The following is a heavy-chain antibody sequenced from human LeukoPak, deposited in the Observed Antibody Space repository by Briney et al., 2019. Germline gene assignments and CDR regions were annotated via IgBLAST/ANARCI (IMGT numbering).Heavy chain of an antibody. D-gene: IGHD1-1*01. J-gene: IGHJ3*02. V-gene: IGHV1-8*03. CDR1: GCTFTSYA. CDR2: MNPILGNA. Sequence: ASVKVSCKASGCTFTSYAINWVRQATGQGLEWMGWMNPILGNADYAQKFQGRVTITGNTSMSTAYMELSSLRSEDTAVYYCARGWSSAGGAFDISGQGKMVTVSS. CDR3: ARGWSSAGGAFDI.